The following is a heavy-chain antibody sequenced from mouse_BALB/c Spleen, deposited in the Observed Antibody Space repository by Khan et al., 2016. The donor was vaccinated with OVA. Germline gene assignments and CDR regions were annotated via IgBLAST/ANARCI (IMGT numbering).Heavy chain of an antibody. J-gene: IGHJ2*01. V-gene: IGHV5-17*02. CDR2: IGGDSSTI. D-gene: IGHD1-1*01. CDR3: ATSYFYGYYLDY. CDR1: GFTFSTYG. Sequence: EVELVESGGGLVQPGGSRKLSCAASGFTFSTYGMHWVRQAPEKGLEWVAYIGGDSSTIYYADTVTGRFTISRDNPKNTLFLQMTSLMSEDTARYYCATSYFYGYYLDYWGPGTTLTVSS.